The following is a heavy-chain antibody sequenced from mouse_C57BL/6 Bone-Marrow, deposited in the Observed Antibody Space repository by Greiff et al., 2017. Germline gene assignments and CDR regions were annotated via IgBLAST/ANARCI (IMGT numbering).Heavy chain of an antibody. CDR1: GYTFTSYD. J-gene: IGHJ2*01. Sequence: VQLQQSGPELVKPGASVKLSCKASGYTFTSYDINWVKQRPGQGLEWIGWIYPRDGSNKYNEKFKGKATLTVDTSSSTTYMELHSLTSEDSAVYFCARDYYGNFYWGQGTTLTVSS. CDR2: IYPRDGSN. CDR3: ARDYYGNFY. D-gene: IGHD2-1*01. V-gene: IGHV1-85*01.